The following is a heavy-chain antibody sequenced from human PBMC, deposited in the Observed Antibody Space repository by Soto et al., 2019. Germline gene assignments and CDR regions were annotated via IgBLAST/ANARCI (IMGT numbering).Heavy chain of an antibody. J-gene: IGHJ4*02. D-gene: IGHD1-1*01. CDR1: GGTFSSYA. CDR3: ARDSKNDRSRSLLLEFDY. CDR2: IIPIFGTA. Sequence: SVKVSCKASGGTFSSYAISWVRQAPGQGLEWMGGIIPIFGTANYAQKFQGRVTITADESTSTAYMELSSLRSEDTAVYYCARDSKNDRSRSLLLEFDYWAQGTLVTVSS. V-gene: IGHV1-69*13.